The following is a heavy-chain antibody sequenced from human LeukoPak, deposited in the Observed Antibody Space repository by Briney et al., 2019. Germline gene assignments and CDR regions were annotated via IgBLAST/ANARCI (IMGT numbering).Heavy chain of an antibody. J-gene: IGHJ4*02. V-gene: IGHV4-38-2*01. D-gene: IGHD6-19*01. CDR1: GYSISSGYY. Sequence: SETLSLTCAVSGYSISSGYYWGWIRQPPGKGLVWIGSIYHSGSTYYNPSLKSRVTISVDTSKNQFSLKLNSVTAADTAVYYCARLVAGCYFDYWGQGTLVTVSS. CDR3: ARLVAGCYFDY. CDR2: IYHSGST.